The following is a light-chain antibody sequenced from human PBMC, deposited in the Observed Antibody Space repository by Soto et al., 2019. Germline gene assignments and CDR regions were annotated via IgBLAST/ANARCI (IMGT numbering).Light chain of an antibody. CDR3: QQSFGTPPT. CDR1: QSISDN. CDR2: AAS. V-gene: IGKV1-39*01. Sequence: DIQMTQSPSSLSASVGDRVTITCRASQSISDNLNWYQHKPGTAPNRLIYAASSLQSGVPSRFSGSGSGTDFTLTISSLQPEDFVTYYCQQSFGTPPTFGGGTKVEIK. J-gene: IGKJ4*01.